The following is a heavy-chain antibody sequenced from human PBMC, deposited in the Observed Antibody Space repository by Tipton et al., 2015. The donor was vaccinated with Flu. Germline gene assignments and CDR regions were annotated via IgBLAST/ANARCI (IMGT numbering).Heavy chain of an antibody. Sequence: TLSLTCTVSGYSISSGYYWGWIRQPPGKGLEWIGSIYHSGSTYYNPSLKSRVTISVDTSKNQFSLKLSSVTAADTAVYYCARVKHGDYFYYWGQGTLVTVSS. CDR1: GYSISSGYY. V-gene: IGHV4-38-2*02. D-gene: IGHD4-17*01. J-gene: IGHJ4*02. CDR2: IYHSGST. CDR3: ARVKHGDYFYY.